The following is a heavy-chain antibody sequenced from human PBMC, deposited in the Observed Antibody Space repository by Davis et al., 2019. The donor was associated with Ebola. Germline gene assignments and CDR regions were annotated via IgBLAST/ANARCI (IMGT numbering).Heavy chain of an antibody. D-gene: IGHD4-17*01. V-gene: IGHV4-34*01. CDR3: ARTTKTNIEASGLGFNSFDS. J-gene: IGHJ5*01. CDR2: TAHSGYT. CDR1: GASVSDYF. Sequence: SETLSLTCAVYGASVSDYFWCWIRQPPGKGLEWIGETAHSGYTNYSPSLMNRVTMFVDSSKNQFSLKLHSVTAADTAVYYCARTTKTNIEASGLGFNSFDSWGQGALVSVSS.